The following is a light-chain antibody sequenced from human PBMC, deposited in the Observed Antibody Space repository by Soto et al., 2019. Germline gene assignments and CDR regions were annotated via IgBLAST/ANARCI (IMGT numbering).Light chain of an antibody. CDR3: QHYNSYSEA. V-gene: IGKV1-5*03. Sequence: DIQMPQSPSSLSASVGDRVTITCRASQTISSWLAWYQQKPGKAPKLLIYKASTLKSGVPSRFKGSGSGTEFTLTISSLKPDDFETYYCQHYNSYSEAFGQGTKVDIK. CDR2: KAS. J-gene: IGKJ1*01. CDR1: QTISSW.